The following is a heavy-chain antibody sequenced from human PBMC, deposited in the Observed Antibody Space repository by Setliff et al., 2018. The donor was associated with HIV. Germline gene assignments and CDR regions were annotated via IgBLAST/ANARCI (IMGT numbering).Heavy chain of an antibody. D-gene: IGHD2-2*01. Sequence: KTSETLSLTCTVSGVSISSHYWSWIRQPPGKGLEWIGYIYNSGRTNHNPSLTSRVTISVDTSKNQFSLKLSSVTAADTALFFCARVTPMPPYYYYYHMDVWGKATPVTVSS. CDR2: IYNSGRT. CDR3: ARVTPMPPYYYYYHMDV. J-gene: IGHJ6*03. V-gene: IGHV4-59*11. CDR1: GVSISSHY.